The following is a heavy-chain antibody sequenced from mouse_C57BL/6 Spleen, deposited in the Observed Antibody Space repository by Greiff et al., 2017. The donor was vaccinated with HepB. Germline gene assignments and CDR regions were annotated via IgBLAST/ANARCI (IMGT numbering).Heavy chain of an antibody. CDR1: GYTFTSYW. CDR2: IDPSDSYT. Sequence: VQLQQPGAELVMPGASVKLSCKASGYTFTSYWMHWVKQRPGQGLEWIGEIDPSDSYTNYNQKFKGKSTLTVDKSSSTAYMQLSSLTSEDSAVYYCARKEGYDGYYDAMDDWGQGTSVTVSS. CDR3: ARKEGYDGYYDAMDD. D-gene: IGHD2-3*01. V-gene: IGHV1-69*01. J-gene: IGHJ4*01.